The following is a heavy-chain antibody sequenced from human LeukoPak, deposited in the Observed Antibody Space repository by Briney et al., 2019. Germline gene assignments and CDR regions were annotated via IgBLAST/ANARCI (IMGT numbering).Heavy chain of an antibody. J-gene: IGHJ4*02. CDR3: ARDHSSSSEDY. V-gene: IGHV4-38-2*02. CDR2: IFHTGST. CDR1: GYSISSGYY. D-gene: IGHD6-13*01. Sequence: SETLSLTCTVSGYSISSGYYWAWIRQPPGKGLEWIGSIFHTGSTYHNPSLKSRVTISVDTSKNQYSLKLNSVTAADTAVYYCARDHSSSSEDYWGQGTLVTVSS.